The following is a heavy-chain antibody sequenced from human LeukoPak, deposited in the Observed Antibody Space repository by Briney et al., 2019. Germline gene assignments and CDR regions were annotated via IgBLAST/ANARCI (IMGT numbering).Heavy chain of an antibody. V-gene: IGHV4-59*08. J-gene: IGHJ5*02. Sequence: SETLSLTCTVSGGSISSYYWSWIRQPPGKGLEWIGYIYYSGSTNYNPSLKSRVTISVDTSKNQFSLKLSSVTAADTAVYYCARLYFGAYNWFDPWGPGTLVTVSS. CDR2: IYYSGST. CDR3: ARLYFGAYNWFDP. D-gene: IGHD3-3*01. CDR1: GGSISSYY.